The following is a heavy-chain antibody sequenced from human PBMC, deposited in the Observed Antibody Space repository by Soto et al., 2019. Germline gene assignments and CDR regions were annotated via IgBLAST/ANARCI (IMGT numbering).Heavy chain of an antibody. D-gene: IGHD2-21*02. J-gene: IGHJ6*02. CDR3: ARSDRGGYFCKYYYSGVDV. Sequence: QVQLVQSGAEVKKPGSSVKVSCKTSGGGCSSYAITWVRRAPGQGLEGMGGIVPMIGTTNYAQKFQGRVTISADGIASTAYLELSSPTSEDTDVYFCARSDRGGYFCKYYYSGVDVCGHGTTVTVSS. V-gene: IGHV1-69*12. CDR1: GGGCSSYA. CDR2: IVPMIGTT.